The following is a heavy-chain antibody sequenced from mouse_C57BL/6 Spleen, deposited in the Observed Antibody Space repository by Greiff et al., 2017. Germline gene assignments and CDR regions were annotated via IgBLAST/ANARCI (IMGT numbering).Heavy chain of an antibody. CDR2: ISSGGSYT. Sequence: EVQLVESGGDLVKPGGSLKLSCAASGFTFSSYGMSWVRQTPDKRLEWVATISSGGSYTYYPDSVKGRFTISRDNAKNTLYLQMISLKSEDTAMYYCARGSSYEYFDVWGTGTTGTVSS. CDR3: ARGSSYEYFDV. CDR1: GFTFSSYG. V-gene: IGHV5-6*01. J-gene: IGHJ1*03. D-gene: IGHD1-1*01.